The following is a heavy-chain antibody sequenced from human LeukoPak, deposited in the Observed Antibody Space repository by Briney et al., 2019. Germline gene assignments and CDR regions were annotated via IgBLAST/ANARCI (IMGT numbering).Heavy chain of an antibody. CDR3: AKDREIRYSAYDLGDS. CDR2: LSGSGSNT. Sequence: HSGRSLRLSCAASGFTFRSHGMNWVRQAPGKGLEWVSALSGSGSNTYYTDSVKGRFTISRDNSKNTLYLQMNSLRAEDTAVYYCAKDREIRYSAYDLGDSWGQGTLVTVSS. D-gene: IGHD5-12*01. V-gene: IGHV3-23*01. CDR1: GFTFRSHG. J-gene: IGHJ4*02.